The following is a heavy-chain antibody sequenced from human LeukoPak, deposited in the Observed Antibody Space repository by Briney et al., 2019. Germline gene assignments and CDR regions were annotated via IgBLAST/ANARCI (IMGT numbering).Heavy chain of an antibody. CDR1: GYTFTSYD. J-gene: IGHJ3*02. V-gene: IGHV1-8*01. CDR3: ARVRYCSGGSCYAFVAFDI. Sequence: GASVKVSCKASGYTFTSYDINWVRQATGQGLEWMGWMNPNSGNTGYAQKFQGRVTMARNTSISTAYMELSSLRSEDTAVYYCARVRYCSGGSCYAFVAFDIWGQETMVTVAS. CDR2: MNPNSGNT. D-gene: IGHD2-15*01.